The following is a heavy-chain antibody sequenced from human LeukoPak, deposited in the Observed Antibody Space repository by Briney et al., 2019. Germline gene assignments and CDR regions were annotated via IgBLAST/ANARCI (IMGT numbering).Heavy chain of an antibody. CDR1: GGPISSYY. D-gene: IGHD3-10*01. CDR2: IYTSGST. J-gene: IGHJ3*01. V-gene: IGHV4-4*07. CDR3: PRGRIRFGEGEAFHL. Sequence: PSETLSLTCTVSGGPISSYYWSWIRQPAAKGLEWVGRIYTSGSTNYNPSLKSRVNVSVETSKNQFSLKLSAQTAADTPVCVLPRGRIRFGEGEAFHLGSESTMLTVSS.